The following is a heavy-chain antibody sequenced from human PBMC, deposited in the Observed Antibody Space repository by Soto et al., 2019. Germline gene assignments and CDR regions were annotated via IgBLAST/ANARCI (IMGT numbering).Heavy chain of an antibody. D-gene: IGHD6-19*01. CDR3: ARAMGAGTGYYYYGMDV. CDR1: GGTFSSYA. J-gene: IGHJ6*02. CDR2: IIPIFGTA. Sequence: QVQLVQSGAELKKPGSSVKVSCKASGGTFSSYAISWVRQAPGQGLEWMGGIIPIFGTANYAQKFQGRVTITADESTSTAYMELSNLRSEDTAVEYCARAMGAGTGYYYYGMDVWGQGTTVTVSS. V-gene: IGHV1-69*01.